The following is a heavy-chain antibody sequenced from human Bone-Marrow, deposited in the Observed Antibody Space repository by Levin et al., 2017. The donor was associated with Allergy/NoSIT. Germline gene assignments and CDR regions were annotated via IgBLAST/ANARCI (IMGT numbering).Heavy chain of an antibody. CDR2: LYSGGTT. V-gene: IGHV3-53*01. J-gene: IGHJ5*02. Sequence: GGSLRLSCAASGFTVSTHLMTWVRQAPGKGLAWVSLLYSGGTTYYADSVKGRFTITRDNSKNTLYLQMNSLRVEDTAIYYCARGRGGDTWGRWFDPWGQGTLVTVSS. CDR1: GFTVSTHL. CDR3: ARGRGGDTWGRWFDP. D-gene: IGHD7-27*01.